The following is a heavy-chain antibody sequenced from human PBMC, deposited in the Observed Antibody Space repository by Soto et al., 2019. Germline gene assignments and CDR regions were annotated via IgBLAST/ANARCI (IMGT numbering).Heavy chain of an antibody. CDR3: ARVFGYWYFEL. CDR2: INHSGST. J-gene: IGHJ2*01. Sequence: SETLSLTCAVYGGSFSGYYWTWIRQPPGTGLEWIGEINHSGSTNYNPSLKSRVTISVDTSKNQFSLKLSSVTAADTAVYYCARVFGYWYFELWGRGTLVPVDS. CDR1: GGSFSGYY. D-gene: IGHD3-16*01. V-gene: IGHV4-34*01.